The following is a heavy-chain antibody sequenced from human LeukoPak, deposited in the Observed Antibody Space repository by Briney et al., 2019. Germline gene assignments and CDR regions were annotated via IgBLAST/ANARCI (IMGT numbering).Heavy chain of an antibody. CDR1: GFTFTTYS. Sequence: GGSLRLSCAASGFTFTTYSMNWVRQAPGKGLEWVSSITSSSTSMYYADSVKGRFTISRDNAKNSLYLQMNSLRAEDTAIYYCARDPYNGNYGDSYYYYMDVWGKGTTVTISS. CDR3: ARDPYNGNYGDSYYYYMDV. J-gene: IGHJ6*03. D-gene: IGHD1-26*01. CDR2: ITSSSTSM. V-gene: IGHV3-21*01.